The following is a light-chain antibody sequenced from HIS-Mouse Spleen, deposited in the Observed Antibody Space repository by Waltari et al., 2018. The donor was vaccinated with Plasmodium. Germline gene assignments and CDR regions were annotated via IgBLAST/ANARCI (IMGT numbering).Light chain of an antibody. Sequence: DIQMTQSPSSLSAPVGDRVPITCRAIQSINSYLNWYQEKPGKAPKLLIYAASSLQSGVPSMFSGSRSGTDFTHTISSLQPEDFATYYCQRSYSTPPVTFGPGTKVDI. CDR2: AAS. V-gene: IGKV1-39*01. J-gene: IGKJ3*01. CDR3: QRSYSTPPVT. CDR1: QSINSY.